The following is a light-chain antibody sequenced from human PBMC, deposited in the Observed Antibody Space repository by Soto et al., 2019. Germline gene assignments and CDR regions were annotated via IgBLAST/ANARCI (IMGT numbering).Light chain of an antibody. V-gene: IGKV1-5*03. Sequence: IQMTQSPSTLSVSVGDRVTITCRASQSISSWLAWYQQKPGKAPKLLIYKASSLESGVPSRFSGSGSGTEFTLTISSLQPDDFATYYCQQYNSYWTFGQGTQVEIK. CDR2: KAS. J-gene: IGKJ1*01. CDR3: QQYNSYWT. CDR1: QSISSW.